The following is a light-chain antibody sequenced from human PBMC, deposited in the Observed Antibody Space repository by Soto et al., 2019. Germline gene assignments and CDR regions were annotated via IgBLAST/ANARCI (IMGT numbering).Light chain of an antibody. Sequence: DIQMTQSPSSLSASVGDRVTITCRASQSISSYLNWYQQKPGKAPKLLIYAASSLQSEVPSRFSGSGSGTDFTLTISSLQPEDFASYYCQQSYSTPPISCGRGTRLEIK. V-gene: IGKV1-39*01. CDR2: AAS. CDR1: QSISSY. CDR3: QQSYSTPPIS. J-gene: IGKJ5*01.